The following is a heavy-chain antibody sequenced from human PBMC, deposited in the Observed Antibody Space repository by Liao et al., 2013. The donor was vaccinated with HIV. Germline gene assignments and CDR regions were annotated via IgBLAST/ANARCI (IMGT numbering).Heavy chain of an antibody. Sequence: QVQLQESGPGLVKPSETLSLTCTVSDGSISSGGYYWSWIRQPAGKGLEWIGYISYSGSTRNSPSLRSRLAISLDVSKNQISLELTSVTVADTAVYYCARNPNSVTYGGGFYYMDVWGKGTTVSVSS. CDR1: DGSISSGGYY. D-gene: IGHD5/OR15-5a*01. CDR3: ARNPNSVTYGGGFYYMDV. J-gene: IGHJ6*03. CDR2: ISYSGST. V-gene: IGHV4-30-4*08.